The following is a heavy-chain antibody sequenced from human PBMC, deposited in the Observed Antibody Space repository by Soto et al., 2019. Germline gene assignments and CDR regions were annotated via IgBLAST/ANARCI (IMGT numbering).Heavy chain of an antibody. V-gene: IGHV3-23*01. J-gene: IGHJ4*02. CDR3: AKSRVFIGAIVTLLDS. D-gene: IGHD3-16*02. Sequence: GGSLRLSCATSGSTFSSYAMVWVRQAAEKGLEWVASISNNGDTAYYADSVKGRFTISRGNSENTLYLQMNGLRADDTALYFCAKSRVFIGAIVTLLDSWGQGTQVTVSS. CDR1: GSTFSSYA. CDR2: ISNNGDTA.